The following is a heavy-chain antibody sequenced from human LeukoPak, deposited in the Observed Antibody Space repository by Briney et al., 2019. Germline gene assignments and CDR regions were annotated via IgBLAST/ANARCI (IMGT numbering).Heavy chain of an antibody. D-gene: IGHD6-19*01. J-gene: IGHJ4*02. V-gene: IGHV3-23*01. CDR2: ISGSGGST. Sequence: ETLSLTCAVYGGSFSGYYWSWIRQPPGKGLEWVSAISGSGGSTYYADSVKGRFTISRDNAKNSLYLQMNSLRAEDTAVYYCAKALVVAAHFDYWGQGTLVTVSS. CDR3: AKALVVAAHFDY. CDR1: GGSFSGYY.